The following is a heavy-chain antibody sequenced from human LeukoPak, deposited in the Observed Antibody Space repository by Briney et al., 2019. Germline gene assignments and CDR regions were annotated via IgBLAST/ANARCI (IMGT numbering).Heavy chain of an antibody. Sequence: GGSLRLSCAASGFTFSSYAMSWVRQAPGKGLEWVSTISRSGGSTYYADSVKGRFTISRDSSKNTLYLQMNSLRAEDTAVYYCATGPNPDYWGQGTLVTVSS. CDR2: ISRSGGST. J-gene: IGHJ4*02. CDR1: GFTFSSYA. CDR3: ATGPNPDY. V-gene: IGHV3-23*01.